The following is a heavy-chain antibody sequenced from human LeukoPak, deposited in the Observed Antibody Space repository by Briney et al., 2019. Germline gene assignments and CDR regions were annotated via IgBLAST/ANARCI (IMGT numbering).Heavy chain of an antibody. V-gene: IGHV3-30-3*01. CDR2: ISYDGSNK. Sequence: PGRSLRLSCAASGFTFSSYAMHWVRQAPGKGLEWVAVISYDGSNKYYADSVKGRFTISRDNSKNTLYLQMNSLRAEDTAVYYCARAVAAKSKVDYWGQGTLVTVSS. D-gene: IGHD6-19*01. J-gene: IGHJ4*02. CDR1: GFTFSSYA. CDR3: ARAVAAKSKVDY.